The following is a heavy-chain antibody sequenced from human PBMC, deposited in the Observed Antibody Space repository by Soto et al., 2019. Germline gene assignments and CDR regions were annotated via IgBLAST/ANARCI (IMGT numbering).Heavy chain of an antibody. Sequence: GGSLRLSCEASGFIFSSYVMSWVRQAPGKGLEWVSSISGSGSRTYYADSVKGRFTISRDNSRNTLYLQMNNLRAEDTAVYYCAKDTKYNWNDVFDYWGQGTQVTVSS. CDR1: GFIFSSYV. D-gene: IGHD1-1*01. CDR3: AKDTKYNWNDVFDY. CDR2: ISGSGSRT. V-gene: IGHV3-23*01. J-gene: IGHJ4*02.